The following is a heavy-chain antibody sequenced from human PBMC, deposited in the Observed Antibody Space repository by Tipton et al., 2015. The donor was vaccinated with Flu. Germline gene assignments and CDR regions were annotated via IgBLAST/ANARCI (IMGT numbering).Heavy chain of an antibody. CDR3: VRRQLTLYDMGAMGV. CDR1: GFTFSSFV. CDR2: ISSDGSNT. V-gene: IGHV3-30*03. Sequence: QLVQSGGGLIQPGGSLRLSFAASGFTFSSFVFHWVRQTPGKGLDWVAVISSDGSNTKYADFVRGRFTISRDNSKNTLFLQMNSRRTEDTAVYYCVRRQLTLYDMGAMGVWGQGPTVTVS. J-gene: IGHJ6*02. D-gene: IGHD3-22*01.